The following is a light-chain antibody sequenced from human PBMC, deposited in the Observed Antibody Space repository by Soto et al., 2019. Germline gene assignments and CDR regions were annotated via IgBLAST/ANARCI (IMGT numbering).Light chain of an antibody. CDR1: QSVSSN. CDR3: HQYNNSLPALT. CDR2: GAS. J-gene: IGKJ4*01. V-gene: IGKV3-15*01. Sequence: EIVMTQSPATLSVSPGERATLSCRASQSVSSNLAWYQQKPGQAPRLLIYGASTRATGIPARFSGSGSGTEFTLTISSLQSEDFAVYYCHQYNNSLPALTFRGGTQVNIK.